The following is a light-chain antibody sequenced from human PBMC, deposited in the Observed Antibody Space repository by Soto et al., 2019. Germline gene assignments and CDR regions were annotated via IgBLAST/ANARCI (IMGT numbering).Light chain of an antibody. Sequence: EFGLTQSPGTLSLSPGGRATLSCRASQSVSRNYVAWYQQKPGQAPRLLIYGASSRASGIPDRFGGSGSGADFTLSIPRLEPEDFALYYCQQYGSTPLTFGGGTKVDIK. V-gene: IGKV3-20*01. CDR3: QQYGSTPLT. J-gene: IGKJ4*01. CDR2: GAS. CDR1: QSVSRNY.